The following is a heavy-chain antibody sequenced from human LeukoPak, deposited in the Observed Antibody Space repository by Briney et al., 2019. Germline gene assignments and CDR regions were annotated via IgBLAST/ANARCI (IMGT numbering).Heavy chain of an antibody. V-gene: IGHV3-21*01. D-gene: IGHD1-7*01. CDR1: GFTFSSYS. Sequence: GGSLRLSCAASGFTFSSYSMNWVRQAPGKGLEWVSSISSSSSYIHYADSVKGRFTISRDNAKNSLYLQMNSLRAEDTAVYYCARDEGSSENWNYAQYWGQGTLVTVSS. CDR3: ARDEGSSENWNYAQY. J-gene: IGHJ4*02. CDR2: ISSSSSYI.